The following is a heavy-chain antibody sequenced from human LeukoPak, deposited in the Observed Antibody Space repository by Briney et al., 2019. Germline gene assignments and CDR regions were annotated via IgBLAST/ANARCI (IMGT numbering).Heavy chain of an antibody. Sequence: SVKVSCKASGGTFSSYTISWVRQAPGQGLEWMGRIIPILGIANYAQKFQGRVTITADKSTSTAYMELSSLRSEDTAVYYCARSAPYYYDSSGYPTLRSYYGVDVWGQGTTVTVSS. CDR2: IIPILGIA. CDR3: ARSAPYYYDSSGYPTLRSYYGVDV. V-gene: IGHV1-69*02. D-gene: IGHD3-22*01. J-gene: IGHJ6*02. CDR1: GGTFSSYT.